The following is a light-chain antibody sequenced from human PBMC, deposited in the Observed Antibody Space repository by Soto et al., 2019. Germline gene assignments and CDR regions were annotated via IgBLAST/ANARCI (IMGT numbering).Light chain of an antibody. CDR1: QSVSSY. J-gene: IGKJ1*01. CDR3: QQRSNWRWT. V-gene: IGKV3-11*01. Sequence: EIVLTQSPATLSLSPGERATLSCRASQSVSSYLAWYQQKPGQAPRLLIYDASNRATGIPARFSGSGSGTDFTISISSVEPEDFPVYYCQQRSNWRWTFGQGTKVEIK. CDR2: DAS.